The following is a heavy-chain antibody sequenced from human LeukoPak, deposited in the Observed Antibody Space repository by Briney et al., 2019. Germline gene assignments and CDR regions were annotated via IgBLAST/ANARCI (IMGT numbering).Heavy chain of an antibody. V-gene: IGHV3-15*01. CDR3: TSLNSDYSNYSP. D-gene: IGHD4-11*01. J-gene: IGHJ4*02. CDR1: GFAYKNAW. Sequence: GGSLRLSYAASGFAYKNAWMSWVRQAPGKGLEWLGLIKRKTEGATTDYSAPVKGRFTISRDDSENTLYLQMSSLKTEDTAVYYCTSLNSDYSNYSPGGQGTLVTVSS. CDR2: IKRKTEGATT.